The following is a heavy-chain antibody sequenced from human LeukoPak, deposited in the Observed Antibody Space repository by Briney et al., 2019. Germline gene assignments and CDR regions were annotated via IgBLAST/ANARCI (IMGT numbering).Heavy chain of an antibody. J-gene: IGHJ4*02. CDR3: AKDSVALGGSAIWIQTYYFDY. D-gene: IGHD5-18*01. CDR1: GFTFSSYW. Sequence: PGGSLRLSCAASGFTFSSYWMHWVRQAPGKGLEWVAVISYDGSNKYYADSVKGRFTVSRDNSKNTLYLQMNSLRAEDTAVYYCAKDSVALGGSAIWIQTYYFDYWGQGTLVTVSS. CDR2: ISYDGSNK. V-gene: IGHV3-30*18.